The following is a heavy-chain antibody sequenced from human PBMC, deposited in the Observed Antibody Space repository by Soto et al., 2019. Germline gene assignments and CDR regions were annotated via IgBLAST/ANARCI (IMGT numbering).Heavy chain of an antibody. D-gene: IGHD6-13*01. J-gene: IGHJ3*02. Sequence: SGPTLVNPTQTLTLTCTFSGFSLSTSGVGVGWIRQPPGKALEWLALIYWDEDKRYSPSLKTRLTITKDTSKNQVVLTMTNMDPVDTATYYCAHRPSEQSGYSISWYDPWGAFDIWGQGTMFTVSS. CDR1: GFSLSTSGVG. CDR2: IYWDEDK. CDR3: AHRPSEQSGYSISWYDPWGAFDI. V-gene: IGHV2-5*02.